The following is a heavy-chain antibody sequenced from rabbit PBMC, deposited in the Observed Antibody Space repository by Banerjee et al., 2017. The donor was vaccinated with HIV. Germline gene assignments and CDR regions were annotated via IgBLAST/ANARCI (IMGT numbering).Heavy chain of an antibody. J-gene: IGHJ3*01. CDR1: GFSFSSSYW. CDR3: ARDTYVDGGYAYDL. Sequence: EESGGDLVKPEGSLTLTCTASGFSFSSSYWICWVRQAPGKGLEWIGCIYAGSSSSTCSASGAKGRCPFSKTSSTTVTLQMPSLTAADAATYFCARDTYVDGGYAYDLWGQGTLVTVS. D-gene: IGHD6-1*01. V-gene: IGHV1S45*01. CDR2: IYAGSSSST.